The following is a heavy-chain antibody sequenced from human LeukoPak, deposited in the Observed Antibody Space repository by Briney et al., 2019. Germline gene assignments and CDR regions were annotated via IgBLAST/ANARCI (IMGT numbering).Heavy chain of an antibody. CDR3: AGSLSSTSPDAFDI. CDR2: IYYSGST. D-gene: IGHD2-2*01. Sequence: SETLSLACTVSGGSISSYYWSWIRQPPGKGLEWIGYIYYSGSTNYNPSLKSRVTISVDTSKNQFSLKLSSVTAADTAVYYCAGSLSSTSPDAFDIWGQGTMVTVSS. CDR1: GGSISSYY. J-gene: IGHJ3*02. V-gene: IGHV4-59*01.